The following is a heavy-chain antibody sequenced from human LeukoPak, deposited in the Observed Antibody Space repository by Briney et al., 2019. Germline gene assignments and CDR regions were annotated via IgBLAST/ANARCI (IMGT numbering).Heavy chain of an antibody. J-gene: IGHJ4*02. CDR1: GFTFSSYA. D-gene: IGHD1-26*01. Sequence: GGSLRLSCAASGFTFSSYAMSWVRQAPGKVLEWVSRISGSGGSTYYADSVKGRFTISRDNSKNTLYLQMNSLRAEDTAVYYCAKERGSGSYIFDYWGQGTLVTVSS. CDR2: ISGSGGST. V-gene: IGHV3-23*01. CDR3: AKERGSGSYIFDY.